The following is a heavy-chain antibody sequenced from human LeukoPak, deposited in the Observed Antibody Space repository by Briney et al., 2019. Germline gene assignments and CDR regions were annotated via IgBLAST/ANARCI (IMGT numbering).Heavy chain of an antibody. CDR1: GGAISSGSYS. CDR2: IYPRGST. CDR3: ARFSPRAMGNYLDF. J-gene: IGHJ4*02. D-gene: IGHD7-27*01. V-gene: IGHV4-30-2*01. Sequence: SETLSLTCAVSGGAISSGSYSWSWIRQPPGKGLEWIGYIYPRGSTYYNPSLKSRVILSLDKSANQFSLNLSSVTAADTAVYYCARFSPRAMGNYLDFWGQGTLVTVSS.